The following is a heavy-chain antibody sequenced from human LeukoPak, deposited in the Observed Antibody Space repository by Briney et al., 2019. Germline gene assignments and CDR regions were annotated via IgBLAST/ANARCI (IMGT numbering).Heavy chain of an antibody. V-gene: IGHV3-23*01. CDR2: ISGSGGST. J-gene: IGHJ5*02. Sequence: GGSLRLSCAASGLTFSNYWMHWVRQAPGKGLEWVSAISGSGGSTYYADSVKGRFTISRDNSKNTLYLQMNSLRAEDTAVYYCAKDPSAAGLNWFDPWGQGTLVTVSS. CDR3: AKDPSAAGLNWFDP. D-gene: IGHD6-13*01. CDR1: GLTFSNYW.